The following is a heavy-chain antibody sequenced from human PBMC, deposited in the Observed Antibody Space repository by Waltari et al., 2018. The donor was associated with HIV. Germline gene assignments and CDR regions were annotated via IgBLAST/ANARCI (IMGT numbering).Heavy chain of an antibody. D-gene: IGHD6-6*01. CDR3: AREKGIAARPSTSPKNDY. J-gene: IGHJ4*02. V-gene: IGHV4-39*07. CDR2: IYYSGST. CDR1: GGSISSSSYY. Sequence: QLQLQESGPGLVKPSETLSLTCTVSGGSISSSSYYWGWIRQPPGKGLEWIGSIYYSGSTYYNPSLKSRVTISVDTSKNQFSLKLSSVTAADTAVYYCAREKGIAARPSTSPKNDYWGQGTLVTVSS.